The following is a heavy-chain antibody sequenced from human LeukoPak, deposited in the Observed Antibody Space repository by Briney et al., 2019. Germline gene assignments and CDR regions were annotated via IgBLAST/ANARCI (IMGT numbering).Heavy chain of an antibody. V-gene: IGHV3-15*01. CDR3: TTETLVIGIRFY. CDR1: GSIFANAW. J-gene: IGHJ4*02. Sequence: KPGGSLRLSCVVSGSIFANAWMSWVRQAPGKGLEWVGHIKRKIDGGTTDYAAPVKRRFSISRDDSKKTLYLQMNSLKTEDTSVYYCTTETLVIGIRFYWGQGTLVTVSS. CDR2: IKRKIDGGTT. D-gene: IGHD2-21*01.